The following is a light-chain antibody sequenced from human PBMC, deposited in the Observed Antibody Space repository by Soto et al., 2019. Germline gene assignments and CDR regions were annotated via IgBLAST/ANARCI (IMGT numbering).Light chain of an antibody. CDR1: QSISSW. CDR3: QQYNSQLT. J-gene: IGKJ2*01. V-gene: IGKV1-5*01. CDR2: DAS. Sequence: DIPMTQSPSTLSASVGDRVTITCRASQSISSWLAWYQQKPGKAPKLLIYDASSLESGVPSRFSGSGSGTEFTLTISSLQPDDFATYYCQQYNSQLTFGQGTKLEIK.